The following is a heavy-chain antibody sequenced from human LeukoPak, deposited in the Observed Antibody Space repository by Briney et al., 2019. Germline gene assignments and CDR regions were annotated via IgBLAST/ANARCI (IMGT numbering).Heavy chain of an antibody. CDR1: GFTFSSYA. J-gene: IGHJ4*02. V-gene: IGHV3-21*01. Sequence: GGSLRLSCAASGFTFSSYAMNWVRQAPGKGLEWVPSVSSSNNYIYYADSVKGRFTTSRDNAKNSLYLQMNSLRAEDTAVYYCARFGYGSYYFDYWGQGTLVTVSS. CDR2: VSSSNNYI. D-gene: IGHD3-10*01. CDR3: ARFGYGSYYFDY.